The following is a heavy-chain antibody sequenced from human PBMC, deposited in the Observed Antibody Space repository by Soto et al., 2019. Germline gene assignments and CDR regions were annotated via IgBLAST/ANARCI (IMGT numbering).Heavy chain of an antibody. CDR1: CYTFTSYG. CDR3: ARRGDYYGSVYYGMDV. CDR2: ISAYNGNT. J-gene: IGHJ6*02. Sequence: ASVKVSCKASCYTFTSYGISWVRQAPGQGLEWMGWISAYNGNTDYAQKLQGRVTMTTDTSTSTAYMELRSLRSDDTAVYYCARRGDYYGSVYYGMDVWGQGTTVTVSS. V-gene: IGHV1-18*04. D-gene: IGHD3-10*01.